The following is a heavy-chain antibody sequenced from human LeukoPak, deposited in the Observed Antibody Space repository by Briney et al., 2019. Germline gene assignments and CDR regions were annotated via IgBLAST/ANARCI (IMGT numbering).Heavy chain of an antibody. D-gene: IGHD5-18*01. CDR3: ARVQSRRSDIAMVRDYHDMDV. V-gene: IGHV1-2*02. J-gene: IGHJ6*02. CDR1: GYTFTGYY. CDR2: INPNSGGT. Sequence: GASVKVSCKASGYTFTGYYMHWVRQAPGQGLEWMGWINPNSGGTNYAQKFQGRVTLTRDTSISTAYMELSRLRSDDTAVYYCARVQSRRSDIAMVRDYHDMDVWGQGTTVTVSS.